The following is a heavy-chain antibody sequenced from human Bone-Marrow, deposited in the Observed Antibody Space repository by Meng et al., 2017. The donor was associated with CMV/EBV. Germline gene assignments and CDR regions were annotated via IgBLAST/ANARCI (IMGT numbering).Heavy chain of an antibody. CDR1: GYTFTGYY. Sequence: ASVKVSCKGSGYTFTGYYIHWVRQAPGQGLEWMGWINPNRGATNYVQKFEGRVTMIRDTSITTAYMELIRRRSDDAALYYCARLNAIIYVNSGHYYDLWGQGTLVTVSS. D-gene: IGHD3-22*01. J-gene: IGHJ4*02. CDR3: ARLNAIIYVNSGHYYDL. V-gene: IGHV1-2*02. CDR2: INPNRGAT.